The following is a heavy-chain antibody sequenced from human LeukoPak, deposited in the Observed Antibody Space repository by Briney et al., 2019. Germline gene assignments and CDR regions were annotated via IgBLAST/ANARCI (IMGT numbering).Heavy chain of an antibody. D-gene: IGHD2-2*03. CDR2: ISGSGGST. V-gene: IGHV3-23*01. J-gene: IGHJ6*02. CDR3: AKVPWIDYYYGMDV. CDR1: GFTFSSYA. Sequence: GGSLRLSCEASGFTFSSYAMSWVRQAPGKGLEWVSAISGSGGSTYYADSVKGRFTISRDNSKNTLYLQMNSLRAEDTAVYYCAKVPWIDYYYGMDVWGQGTTVTVAS.